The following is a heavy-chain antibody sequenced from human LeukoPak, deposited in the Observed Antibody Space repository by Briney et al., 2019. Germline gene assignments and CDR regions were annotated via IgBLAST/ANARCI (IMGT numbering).Heavy chain of an antibody. CDR2: ISAYNGNT. CDR1: GYTFTSYG. Sequence: ASVKVSCKASGYTFTSYGISWVRQAPGQGLEWMGWISAYNGNTNYAQKLQGRVTMTTDTSTSTAYMELRSLRSDDTAVYYCARGHVSRTYHYDSSGSPVGYFDYWGQGTLVTVSS. V-gene: IGHV1-18*01. CDR3: ARGHVSRTYHYDSSGSPVGYFDY. D-gene: IGHD3-22*01. J-gene: IGHJ4*02.